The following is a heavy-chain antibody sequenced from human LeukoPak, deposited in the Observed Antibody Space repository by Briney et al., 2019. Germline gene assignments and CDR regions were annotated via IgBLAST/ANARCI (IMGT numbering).Heavy chain of an antibody. V-gene: IGHV3-23*01. CDR2: ISISADMT. D-gene: IGHD4/OR15-4a*01. J-gene: IGHJ4*02. CDR1: GFPFSSHA. Sequence: PGGSLRLSCEVSGFPFSSHAMSWVRQAPGRGLEWVSGISISADMTYYADSVQGRFIISRDNSKNTLYLQMDSLRVEDTAVYYCANEEVPNDYWGQRTLVTVSS. CDR3: ANEEVPNDY.